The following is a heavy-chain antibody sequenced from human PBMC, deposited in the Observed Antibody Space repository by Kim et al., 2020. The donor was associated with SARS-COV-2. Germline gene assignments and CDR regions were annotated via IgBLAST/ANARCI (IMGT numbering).Heavy chain of an antibody. V-gene: IGHV4-31*03. CDR1: GGSISSGGYY. CDR2: IYYSGST. J-gene: IGHJ3*02. D-gene: IGHD3-10*01. Sequence: SETLSLTCTVSGGSISSGGYYWSWIRQHPGKGLEWIGYIYYSGSTYYNPSLKSRVTISVDTSKNQFSLKLSSVTAADTAVYYCAREEADYYGSGSYSPGAFDIWGQGTMVTVSS. CDR3: AREEADYYGSGSYSPGAFDI.